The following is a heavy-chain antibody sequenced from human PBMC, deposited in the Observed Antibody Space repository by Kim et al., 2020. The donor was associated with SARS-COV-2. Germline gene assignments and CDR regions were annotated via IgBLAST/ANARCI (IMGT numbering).Heavy chain of an antibody. J-gene: IGHJ4*02. V-gene: IGHV4-38-2*02. CDR2: IYHSGST. D-gene: IGHD2-2*01. Sequence: SETLSLTCTVSGYSISSGYYWGWIRQPPGKGLEWIGSIYHSGSTYYNPSLKSRVTISVDTSKNQFSLKLSSVTATDTAVYYCARLPYQLPYYFDYWGQGTLVTVSS. CDR1: GYSISSGYY. CDR3: ARLPYQLPYYFDY.